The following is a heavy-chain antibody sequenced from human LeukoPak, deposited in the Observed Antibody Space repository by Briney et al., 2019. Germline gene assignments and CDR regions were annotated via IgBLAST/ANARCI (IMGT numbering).Heavy chain of an antibody. CDR1: GFTFSTYN. D-gene: IGHD6-13*01. V-gene: IGHV3-48*01. J-gene: IGHJ4*02. CDR3: ARDDRNTWYYFDY. Sequence: GGSLRLSCAASGFTFSTYNMNWVRQAPGKGLEWVSYISSSSGTIYYADSVKGRFTISRDNGKNSLYLQMNSLRAEDTAVYYCARDDRNTWYYFDYWGQGTLVTVSS. CDR2: ISSSSGTI.